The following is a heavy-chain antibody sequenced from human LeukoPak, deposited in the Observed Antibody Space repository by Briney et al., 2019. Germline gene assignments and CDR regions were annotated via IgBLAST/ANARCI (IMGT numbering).Heavy chain of an antibody. CDR1: GYIFANYG. CDR2: ISAHKGKT. Sequence: ASVKVSCKTSGYIFANYGISWVRQAPGQGLEWMGWISAHKGKTNYAQRLQGRVTLTTDTSTTTAYMEVRSLTSDDTAVYYCARDPCGGDCYSYYFDYWGQGTLVAVFS. J-gene: IGHJ4*02. V-gene: IGHV1-18*01. CDR3: ARDPCGGDCYSYYFDY. D-gene: IGHD2-21*02.